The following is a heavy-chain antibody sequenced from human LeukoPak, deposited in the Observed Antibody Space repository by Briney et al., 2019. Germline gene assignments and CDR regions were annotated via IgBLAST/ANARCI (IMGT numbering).Heavy chain of an antibody. CDR3: AELGITMIGGV. J-gene: IGHJ6*04. CDR1: GFTFSDAW. Sequence: GGSLRLSCAASGFTFSDAWMTWVRQAPGKGLEWVSYISSSGSTIYYADSVKGRFTISRDNAKNSLYLQMNSLRAEDTAVYYCAELGITMIGGVWGKGTTVTISS. V-gene: IGHV3-11*04. CDR2: ISSSGSTI. D-gene: IGHD3-10*02.